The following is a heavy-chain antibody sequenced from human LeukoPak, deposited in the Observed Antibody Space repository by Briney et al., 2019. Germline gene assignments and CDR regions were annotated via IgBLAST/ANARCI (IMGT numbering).Heavy chain of an antibody. Sequence: SQTLSLTCAVSGGSISSGVFPWSWIRQPPGKALGWIGYIFHTGHTSYNPSLKSRVTISVDMSKNQLSLRLTSVTAADTAVYYCARGFYGAGSHFDYWGQGTLVTVSS. CDR2: IFHTGHT. CDR3: ARGFYGAGSHFDY. V-gene: IGHV4-30-2*01. CDR1: GGSISSGVFP. D-gene: IGHD3-10*01. J-gene: IGHJ4*02.